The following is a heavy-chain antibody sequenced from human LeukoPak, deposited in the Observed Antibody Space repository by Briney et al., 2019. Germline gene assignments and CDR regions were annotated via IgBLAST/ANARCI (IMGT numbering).Heavy chain of an antibody. J-gene: IGHJ4*02. CDR1: GFDFSRYG. V-gene: IGHV3-30*02. Sequence: PGGSLRLSCAASGFDFSRYGMHWVRQAPGKGPEWVAFIQDEGISKNYGDSVEGRFAISRDNFKNTVYLEMTSLTTEDTALYYCAKARDSANYYFDSWGQGTLVTVSS. CDR3: AKARDSANYYFDS. D-gene: IGHD1-26*01. CDR2: IQDEGISK.